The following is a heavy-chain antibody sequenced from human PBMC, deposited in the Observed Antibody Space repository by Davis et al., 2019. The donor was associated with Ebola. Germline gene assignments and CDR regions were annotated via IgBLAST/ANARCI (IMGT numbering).Heavy chain of an antibody. CDR3: AKDDWTIPAHIDY. J-gene: IGHJ4*02. D-gene: IGHD3/OR15-3a*01. CDR2: ISGSGGSA. V-gene: IGHV3-23*01. Sequence: PGGSLRLSCAASGFTFSSFAMSWVRQAPGKGLEWVSGISGSGGSAYHADSVKGRFSISRDNSKNTLYLQMNSLRADDTAVYYCAKDDWTIPAHIDYWGQGTLVTVSS. CDR1: GFTFSSFA.